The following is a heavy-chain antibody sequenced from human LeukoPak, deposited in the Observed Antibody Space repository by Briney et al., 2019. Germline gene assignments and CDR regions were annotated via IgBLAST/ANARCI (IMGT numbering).Heavy chain of an antibody. J-gene: IGHJ4*02. V-gene: IGHV4-38-2*02. CDR1: DYSVSGSSY. CDR2: IYHDGTT. Sequence: SETLSLTCTVSDYSVSGSSYWGWIRQPPGKGLEWIGSIYHDGTTYYNPSLKSRVTISLDTSKNQFSLKLSSVTAADTAVYYCARAHRGCPDYWGQGTLVTVSS. D-gene: IGHD6-19*01. CDR3: ARAHRGCPDY.